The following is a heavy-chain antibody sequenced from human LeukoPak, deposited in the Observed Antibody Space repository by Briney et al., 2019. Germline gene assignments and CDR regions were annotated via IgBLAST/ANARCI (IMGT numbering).Heavy chain of an antibody. D-gene: IGHD4-17*01. V-gene: IGHV3-7*03. J-gene: IGHJ4*02. CDR1: GFTFSSYW. CDR2: IKQDGSEK. CDR3: ARVLGGDYPYYFDY. Sequence: GGSLRLSCAASGFTFSSYWMSWVRQAPGKGLEWVANIKQDGSEKYYVDSVKGRFTISRDNAKNSLYLQMNSLRAEDTAVYYCARVLGGDYPYYFDYWGQGTLVTVSS.